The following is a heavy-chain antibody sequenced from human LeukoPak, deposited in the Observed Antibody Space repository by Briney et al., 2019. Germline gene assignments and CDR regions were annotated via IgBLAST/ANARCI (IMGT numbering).Heavy chain of an antibody. CDR2: IDPSDSYT. D-gene: IGHD6-13*01. J-gene: IGHJ6*02. Sequence: GESLRISCKGSGYSFTNYWTNWVRQMPGKGLEWKGKIDPSDSYTYYSPSFQGHVTISVDKSISTAYLQWSSLKASDTAIYYCATPAIAGVAYGMDVWGQGTTVTVSS. CDR1: GYSFTNYW. CDR3: ATPAIAGVAYGMDV. V-gene: IGHV5-10-1*01.